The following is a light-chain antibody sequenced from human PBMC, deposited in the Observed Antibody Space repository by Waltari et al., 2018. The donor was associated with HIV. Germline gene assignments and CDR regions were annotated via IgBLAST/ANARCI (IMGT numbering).Light chain of an antibody. CDR1: QSVSSL. V-gene: IGKV3-11*01. Sequence: ENVLTQSPATLSLYPGERATLSCRASQSVSSLLAWYQQKPGQAHRLLIYDASNRATGTPPRFSGRGSGTDFTLSISSLEPEDFAVYYCQQRSSWPLTFGGGTKVEIK. CDR3: QQRSSWPLT. CDR2: DAS. J-gene: IGKJ4*01.